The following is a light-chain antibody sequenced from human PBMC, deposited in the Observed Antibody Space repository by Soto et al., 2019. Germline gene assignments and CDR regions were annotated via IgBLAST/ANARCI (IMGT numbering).Light chain of an antibody. CDR3: CSYAGSYTLYV. V-gene: IGLV2-11*01. CDR1: SSDVGGYNY. Sequence: ALTQPRSVSGSPGQSVTISCTGTSSDVGGYNYVSWYQQHPGKAPKLMIYDVSKRPSGVPDRFSGSKSGNTASLTISGLQAEDEADYYCCSYAGSYTLYVFGTGTKV. J-gene: IGLJ1*01. CDR2: DVS.